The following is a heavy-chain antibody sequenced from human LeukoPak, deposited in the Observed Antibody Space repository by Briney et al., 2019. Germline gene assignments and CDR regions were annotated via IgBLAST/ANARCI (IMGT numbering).Heavy chain of an antibody. CDR3: ARGQYSSSWYGDY. J-gene: IGHJ4*02. V-gene: IGHV3-30-3*01. Sequence: GRSLRLSCGASGFNFSSYAMHWVRQAPGKGLEWVAVISYDGSNKYYADSVQGRFTISRDNSKNTLYLQMNSLRAEDTAVYYCARGQYSSSWYGDYWGQGTLVTVSS. D-gene: IGHD6-13*01. CDR2: ISYDGSNK. CDR1: GFNFSSYA.